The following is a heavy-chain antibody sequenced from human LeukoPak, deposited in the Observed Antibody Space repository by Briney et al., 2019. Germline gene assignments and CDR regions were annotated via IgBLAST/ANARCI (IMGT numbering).Heavy chain of an antibody. J-gene: IGHJ6*03. CDR1: GYTFTSYD. D-gene: IGHD3-9*01. V-gene: IGHV1-8*01. Sequence: GASVKVSCKASGYTFTSYDINWVRQATGRGLEWMGWMNPNSGNTGYAQKFQGRVTMTRNTSISTAYMELSSLRSEDTAVYYCASATGYSPSMDVWGKGTTVTVSS. CDR2: MNPNSGNT. CDR3: ASATGYSPSMDV.